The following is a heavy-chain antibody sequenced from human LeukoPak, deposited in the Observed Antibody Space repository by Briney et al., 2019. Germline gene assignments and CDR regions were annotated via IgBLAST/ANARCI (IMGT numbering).Heavy chain of an antibody. CDR3: AKGTLWFGELLPPDY. J-gene: IGHJ4*02. Sequence: GGSLRLSCAASGFTFSSYAMSWVRQAPGKGLEWVSAISGSGGSTYYADSVRGRFTISRDNSKNTLYLQMNSLRAEDTAVYYCAKGTLWFGELLPPDYWGQGTLVTVSS. CDR1: GFTFSSYA. V-gene: IGHV3-23*01. D-gene: IGHD3-10*01. CDR2: ISGSGGST.